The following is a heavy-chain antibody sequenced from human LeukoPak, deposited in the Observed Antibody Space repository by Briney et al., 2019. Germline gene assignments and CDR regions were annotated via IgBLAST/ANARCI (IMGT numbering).Heavy chain of an antibody. Sequence: GGSLRLSCAASGFTVSSYYMSWVRQAPGKGLEGVSVIYSGGSTFYADSVKGRFTISRDNAKKSLYLQMNSLRAEDTAVYYCARLNYYDSGKPFDYWGQGTLVTVSS. CDR1: GFTVSSYY. J-gene: IGHJ4*02. D-gene: IGHD3-10*01. V-gene: IGHV3-53*01. CDR3: ARLNYYDSGKPFDY. CDR2: IYSGGST.